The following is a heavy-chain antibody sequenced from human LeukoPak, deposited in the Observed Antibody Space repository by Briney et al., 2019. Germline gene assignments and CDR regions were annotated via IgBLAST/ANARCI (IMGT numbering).Heavy chain of an antibody. D-gene: IGHD3-10*01. CDR1: GYTFTSYD. V-gene: IGHV1-8*01. CDR2: MNPNSGNT. CDR3: ALWFGDASGFDP. Sequence: GASVKVSCKASGYTFTSYDINWVRQATGQGLEWMGWMNPNSGNTGYAQKFQGRVTMTRNTSIGTAYMELSSLRSEDTAVYYCALWFGDASGFDPWGQGTLVTVSS. J-gene: IGHJ5*02.